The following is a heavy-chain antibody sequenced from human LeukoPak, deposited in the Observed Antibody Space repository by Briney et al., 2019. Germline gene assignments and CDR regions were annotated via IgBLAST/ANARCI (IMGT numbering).Heavy chain of an antibody. Sequence: ASVEVSCKASGYTFTGHYIHWVRQVPGQGLEWMGWINPKNAATNYAQKFQGRVTMTRDTSISTVYMELSRLRYDDTAVYYCAKTLYIAAAPGGLDYWGQGTLVTVSS. CDR1: GYTFTGHY. CDR3: AKTLYIAAAPGGLDY. J-gene: IGHJ4*02. V-gene: IGHV1-2*02. D-gene: IGHD6-13*01. CDR2: INPKNAAT.